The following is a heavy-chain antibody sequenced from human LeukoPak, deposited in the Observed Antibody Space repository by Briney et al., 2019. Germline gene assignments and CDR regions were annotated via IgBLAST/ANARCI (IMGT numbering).Heavy chain of an antibody. J-gene: IGHJ6*03. CDR3: ARVVVVAATRYYYYMDV. Sequence: SETLSLTCAVYGGSFRGYYWSWIRQPPGKGLEWVGEINHSGSTNYNPSLKSRVTISVDTSKNKFSLKLSSVTAADTAVYYRARVVVVAATRYYYYMDVWGKGTTVTVSS. D-gene: IGHD2-15*01. CDR1: GGSFRGYY. V-gene: IGHV4-34*01. CDR2: INHSGST.